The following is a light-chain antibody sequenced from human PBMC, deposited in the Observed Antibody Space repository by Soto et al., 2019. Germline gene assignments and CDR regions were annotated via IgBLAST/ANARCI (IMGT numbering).Light chain of an antibody. CDR3: QQSYSTPHST. CDR2: AAS. V-gene: IGKV1-39*01. CDR1: QSIRSY. Sequence: DIQMTQSPSSLSASVGDRVTITCRASQSIRSYLNWYQQKPGKAPKLLIYAASSLQGGVPSRFSGSGSGTDITLTISRLQPEDFATDYCQQSYSTPHSTFGPGTKVDIK. J-gene: IGKJ3*01.